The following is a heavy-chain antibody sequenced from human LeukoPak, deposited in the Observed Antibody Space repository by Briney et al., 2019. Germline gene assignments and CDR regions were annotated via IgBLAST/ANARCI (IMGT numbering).Heavy chain of an antibody. V-gene: IGHV1-2*02. CDR1: GYTFTGYY. J-gene: IGHJ4*02. CDR2: IKPNSGGS. Sequence: ASLKVSCKASGYTFTGYYMHWVRPAPGQGLKWMGWIKPNSGGSNYAQKFQGRVTMTRDTSISTAYMELSRLRSDDTAVYYCARGDIVVVVAATIDYWGQGTLVTVSS. D-gene: IGHD2-15*01. CDR3: ARGDIVVVVAATIDY.